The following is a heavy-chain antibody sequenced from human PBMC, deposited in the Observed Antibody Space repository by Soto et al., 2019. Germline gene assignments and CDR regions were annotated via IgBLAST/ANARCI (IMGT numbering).Heavy chain of an antibody. CDR2: ISGSGGST. CDR1: GFTFSSYA. J-gene: IGHJ4*02. Sequence: EVQLLESGGGLVQPGGSLRLSCAASGFTFSSYAMSWVRQAPGKGLEWVSAISGSGGSTYYADSVKGQFTISRDNSKNTLYLQMNSLRAEDTAVYYCAKDSGDYGDYADLDYWGQGTLVTVSS. CDR3: AKDSGDYGDYADLDY. D-gene: IGHD4-17*01. V-gene: IGHV3-23*01.